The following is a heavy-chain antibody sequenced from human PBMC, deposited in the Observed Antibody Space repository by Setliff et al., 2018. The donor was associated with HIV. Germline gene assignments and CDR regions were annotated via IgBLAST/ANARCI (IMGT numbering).Heavy chain of an antibody. J-gene: IGHJ6*03. CDR1: GGSFSGYY. Sequence: ETLSLTCAVYGGSFSGYYWSWIRQPPGKGLEWLGEIDHTGSTNYNLSLKSRITMSADPSKNQFSLKVRSVIAADTALYYCARGRNYGSPYFYYMDVWATGTTVTVSS. CDR2: IDHTGST. D-gene: IGHD3-10*01. V-gene: IGHV4-34*01. CDR3: ARGRNYGSPYFYYMDV.